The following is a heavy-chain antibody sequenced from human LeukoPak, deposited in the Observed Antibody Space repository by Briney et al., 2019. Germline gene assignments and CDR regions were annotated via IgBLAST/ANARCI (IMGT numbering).Heavy chain of an antibody. J-gene: IGHJ4*02. Sequence: GSLRLSCAASGFTFGDYYMSWIHQAPGKGLEWVSYISSSSSYTNYADSVKGRFTISRDNAKNSLYLQMNSLRAEDTAVYYCARDEGYSYGSCDYWGPGTLVTVSS. CDR3: ARDEGYSYGSCDY. D-gene: IGHD5-18*01. CDR1: GFTFGDYY. CDR2: ISSSSSYT. V-gene: IGHV3-11*06.